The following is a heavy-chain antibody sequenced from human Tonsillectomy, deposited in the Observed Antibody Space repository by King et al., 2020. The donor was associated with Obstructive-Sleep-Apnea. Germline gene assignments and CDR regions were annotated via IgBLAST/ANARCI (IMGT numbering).Heavy chain of an antibody. CDR1: GDSISTSYY. V-gene: IGHV4-39*07. Sequence: QLQESGPGLVKPSETLSLTCTVSGDSISTSYYWTWIRQPPGKGLERIGTIYYSGSTNYNPSLKSRLTISVDTSKNQFSLNLSSVSAADTAVYYCARGPSLGEENDYWGQGTLVTVSS. J-gene: IGHJ4*02. CDR2: IYYSGST. D-gene: IGHD2-21*01. CDR3: ARGPSLGEENDY.